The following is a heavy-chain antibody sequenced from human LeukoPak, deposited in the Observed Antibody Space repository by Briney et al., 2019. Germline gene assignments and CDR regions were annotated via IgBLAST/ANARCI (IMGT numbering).Heavy chain of an antibody. D-gene: IGHD6-13*01. CDR1: GFTFSSYS. J-gene: IGHJ4*02. CDR3: ARESSSWFVPDY. CDR2: ISSSSYI. Sequence: GGSLRLSCAASGFTFSSYSMNWVRQAPGKGLEWVSSISSSSYIYYADSVKGRFTISRDNAKNSLYLQMNSLRAEDTAVYYCARESSSWFVPDYWGQGTLVTVSS. V-gene: IGHV3-21*01.